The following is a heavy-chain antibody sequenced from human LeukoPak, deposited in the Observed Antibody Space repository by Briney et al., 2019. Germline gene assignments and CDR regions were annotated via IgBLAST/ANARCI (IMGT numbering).Heavy chain of an antibody. D-gene: IGHD5-12*01. CDR2: IWFDRTNK. CDR1: GFTFSSYE. Sequence: PGGSLRLSCAASGFTFSSYEMNWVRQAPGKGLEWVAVIWFDRTNKYYADSVKGRFTISRDNSKNTLYLQMNSLRAEDTAVYFCARGGGYENLDYWGQGTLVTVSS. V-gene: IGHV3-33*08. CDR3: ARGGGYENLDY. J-gene: IGHJ4*02.